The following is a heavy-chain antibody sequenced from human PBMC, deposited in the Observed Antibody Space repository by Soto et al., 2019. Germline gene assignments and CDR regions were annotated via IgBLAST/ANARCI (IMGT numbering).Heavy chain of an antibody. J-gene: IGHJ4*02. V-gene: IGHV4-59*01. CDR2: IYYSGST. CDR3: TRGGSVRPLDY. D-gene: IGHD3-10*01. CDR1: GGSISSYY. Sequence: ASETLSLTCTVSGGSISSYYWSWIRQPPGKGLEWIGYIYYSGSTNYNPSLKSRVTISVDTSKNQFSLKLSSMTAADTAVYYCTRGGSVRPLDYWGQGTLVTVSS.